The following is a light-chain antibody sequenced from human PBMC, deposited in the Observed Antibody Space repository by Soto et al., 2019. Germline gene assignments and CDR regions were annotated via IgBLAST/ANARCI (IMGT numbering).Light chain of an antibody. J-gene: IGLJ2*01. CDR1: SSNIGAGYD. CDR2: GNS. Sequence: QSVLTQPPSVSGAPGQRVTISCTGRSSNIGAGYDVHWYQQLPGTAPKLLIYGNSNRPSGVPDRVSGSKSGTSASLAITGLQAEDEADYYCQSYDSSLSGSVVFGGGTKSPS. V-gene: IGLV1-40*01. CDR3: QSYDSSLSGSVV.